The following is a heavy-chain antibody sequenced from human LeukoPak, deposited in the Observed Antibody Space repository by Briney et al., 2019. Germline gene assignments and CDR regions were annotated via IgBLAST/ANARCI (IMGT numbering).Heavy chain of an antibody. CDR3: TKELFSFYFMDV. Sequence: GGSLRLSCAASGFTFSSYGMHWVRQAPGKGLEWASYITGDSGTTYYADSVKGRFTISRDNAKNSLYLEMDSLRAEDTGIYYCTKELFSFYFMDVWGKGTTVIVSS. CDR2: ITGDSGTT. D-gene: IGHD2/OR15-2a*01. CDR1: GFTFSSYG. V-gene: IGHV3-48*04. J-gene: IGHJ6*03.